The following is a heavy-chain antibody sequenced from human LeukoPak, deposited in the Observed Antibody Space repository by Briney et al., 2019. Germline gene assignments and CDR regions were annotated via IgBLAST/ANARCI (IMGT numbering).Heavy chain of an antibody. D-gene: IGHD3-10*01. CDR3: VRRGFGESFFDF. CDR2: IGRTGVRY. V-gene: IGHV3-23*01. CDR1: GFIFSNSS. J-gene: IGHJ4*02. Sequence: PGGSLRLSCAASGFIFSNSSMTWVRQGPGKGLEWVASIGRTGVRYSYADSLEGRFTISRDNSKNTLFLQMTYLTVADTAVYYCVRRGFGESFFDFWGQGVLVTGSS.